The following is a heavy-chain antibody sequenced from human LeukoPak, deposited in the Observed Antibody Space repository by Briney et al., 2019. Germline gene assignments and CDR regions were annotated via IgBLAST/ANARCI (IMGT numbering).Heavy chain of an antibody. CDR1: GFTFSSYA. V-gene: IGHV3-23*01. D-gene: IGHD1-1*01. J-gene: IGHJ4*02. CDR3: AKGQELDDGVFDS. CDR2: IRGNGDRI. Sequence: GGSLRLSCAASGFTFSSYAMTWVRRAPGKGLEWVSTIRGNGDRIHYADSVKGRFTISRDNSKNTLYLQMNSLRGEDSAIYYCAKGQELDDGVFDSWGQGTLVTVSS.